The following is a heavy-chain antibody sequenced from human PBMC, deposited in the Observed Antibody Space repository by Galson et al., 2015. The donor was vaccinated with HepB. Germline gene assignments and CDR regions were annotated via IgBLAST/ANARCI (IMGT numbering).Heavy chain of an antibody. J-gene: IGHJ4*02. V-gene: IGHV3-21*01. Sequence: SLRLSCAASGFTFSSYSMNWVRQAPGKGLEWVSSISSSSSYIYYADSVKGRFTISRDNAKNSLYLQMNSLRAEDTAVYYCARETYDDFWSGYSFDYWGQGTLVTVSS. D-gene: IGHD3-3*01. CDR1: GFTFSSYS. CDR3: ARETYDDFWSGYSFDY. CDR2: ISSSSSYI.